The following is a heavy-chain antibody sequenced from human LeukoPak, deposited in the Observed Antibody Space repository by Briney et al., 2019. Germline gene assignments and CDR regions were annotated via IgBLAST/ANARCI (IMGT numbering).Heavy chain of an antibody. CDR2: IYTSGST. D-gene: IGHD3-10*01. CDR3: ARGGSGISNAFDI. Sequence: PSETLSLTCTVSGGTISSYYWGWIRQPAGKGLEWIGRIYTSGSTNYNPSLKSRVTMSVDTSKNQFSLKLSSVTAADTAVYYCARGGSGISNAFDIWGQGTMVTVSS. J-gene: IGHJ3*02. CDR1: GGTISSYY. V-gene: IGHV4-4*07.